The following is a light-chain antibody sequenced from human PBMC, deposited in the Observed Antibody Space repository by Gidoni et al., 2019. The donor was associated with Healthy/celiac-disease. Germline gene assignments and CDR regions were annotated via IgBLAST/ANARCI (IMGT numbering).Light chain of an antibody. V-gene: IGKV1-27*01. CDR1: QGISIF. Sequence: DIQMTQSPSSLSASVGDIVSITCRASQGISIFLAWYQQKPGKVPKLLIYAASTLQSGVPTRFSGSGSGTDFTLTISSLQPEDVATYYCQKYNSAPLTFGGGTKVEIK. J-gene: IGKJ4*01. CDR3: QKYNSAPLT. CDR2: AAS.